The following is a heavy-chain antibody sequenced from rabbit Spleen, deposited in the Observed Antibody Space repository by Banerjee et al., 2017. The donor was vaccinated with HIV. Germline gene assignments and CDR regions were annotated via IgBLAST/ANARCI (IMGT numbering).Heavy chain of an antibody. D-gene: IGHD1-1*01. Sequence: QEQLVESGGGLVKPGASLTLTCKASGFFFINKYVMCWVRQAPGKGLEWIGCIYTGNGKTYYASWAKGRFTISKSSSTTVTLQMTSLTAADTATYFCARDNGSGDYIDVYFDLWGPGTLVTVS. CDR3: ARDNGSGDYIDVYFDL. J-gene: IGHJ4*01. V-gene: IGHV1S45*01. CDR2: IYTGNGKT. CDR1: GFFFINKYV.